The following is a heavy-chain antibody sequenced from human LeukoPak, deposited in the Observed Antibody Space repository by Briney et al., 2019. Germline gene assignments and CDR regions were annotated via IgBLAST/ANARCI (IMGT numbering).Heavy chain of an antibody. Sequence: SETLSLTCTGSSYSISSGFYWGWIRQPPGKGLEWIGSIHHSGSTYYSPSLKSRLTISVDTSKNQFSLMLTSVTAADTAVYYCARGPRFSPFDYWGQGTLVTVSS. CDR2: IHHSGST. CDR3: ARGPRFSPFDY. V-gene: IGHV4-38-2*02. CDR1: SYSISSGFY. J-gene: IGHJ4*02.